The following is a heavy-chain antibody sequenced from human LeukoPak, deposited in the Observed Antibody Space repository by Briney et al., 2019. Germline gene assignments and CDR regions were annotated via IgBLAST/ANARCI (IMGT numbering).Heavy chain of an antibody. CDR1: GFTFSSYA. CDR3: AKRLRFLEWLLPDYYYYYGMDV. Sequence: GGSLRLSCAASGFTFSSYAMSWVRQAPGKGLEWVSAISGSGGSTYYADSVKGRFTISRDNSENTLYLQMNSLRAEDTAVYYCAKRLRFLEWLLPDYYYYYGMDVWGQGTTVTVSS. V-gene: IGHV3-23*01. J-gene: IGHJ6*02. CDR2: ISGSGGST. D-gene: IGHD3-3*01.